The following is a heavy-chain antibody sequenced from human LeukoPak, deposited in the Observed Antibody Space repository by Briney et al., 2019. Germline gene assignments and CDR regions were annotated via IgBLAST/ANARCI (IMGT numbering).Heavy chain of an antibody. V-gene: IGHV3-66*01. CDR1: GFTVSSNY. Sequence: GGSLTLSCAASGFTVSSNYMSWVRQAPGKGLEWVSVIYSGGSTYYADSVKGRFTISRDNSKNTLYLQMNSLRAEDTAVYYCAREDYVWGSNRSSGSDWGQGTLVTVSS. J-gene: IGHJ4*02. D-gene: IGHD3-16*02. CDR3: AREDYVWGSNRSSGSD. CDR2: IYSGGST.